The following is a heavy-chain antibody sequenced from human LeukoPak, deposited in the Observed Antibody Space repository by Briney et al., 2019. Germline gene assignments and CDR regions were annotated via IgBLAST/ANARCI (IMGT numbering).Heavy chain of an antibody. Sequence: SETLSLTCNVSGASISEYYWSWIRQPPGKGLEWIGDIHDSRNTNYNPSLKSRVTISLDTPKNQFSLKLSSVTAADTAVYYCARHYFGSGNYLFDYWGQGTLVSVSS. J-gene: IGHJ4*02. CDR1: GASISEYY. CDR3: ARHYFGSGNYLFDY. CDR2: IHDSRNT. V-gene: IGHV4-59*08. D-gene: IGHD3-10*01.